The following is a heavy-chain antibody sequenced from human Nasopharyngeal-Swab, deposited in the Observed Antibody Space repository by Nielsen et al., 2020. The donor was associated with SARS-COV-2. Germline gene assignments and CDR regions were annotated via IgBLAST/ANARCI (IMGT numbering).Heavy chain of an antibody. CDR1: GFTFRSYA. J-gene: IGHJ6*02. Sequence: ESLKISCAASGFTFRSYAMSWVRQAPGKGLEWVSVIYSGGSSTYYADSVKGRFTISRDNSKNTLYLQMNSLRAEDTAVYDCAKDWRGYSYGIRYYYYGMDVWGQGTTVTVSS. V-gene: IGHV3-23*03. CDR2: IYSGGSST. D-gene: IGHD5-18*01. CDR3: AKDWRGYSYGIRYYYYGMDV.